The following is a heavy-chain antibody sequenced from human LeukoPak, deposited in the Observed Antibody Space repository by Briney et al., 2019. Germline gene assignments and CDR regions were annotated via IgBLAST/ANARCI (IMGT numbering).Heavy chain of an antibody. CDR2: IIPIFGTA. Sequence: SVKVSCKASGYTFSSYGISWVRQAPGQGLEWMGGIIPIFGTANYAQKFQGRVTITADKSTSTAYMELSSLRSEDTAVYYCARSCTNGVCYTEYDWYFDLWGRGTLVTVSS. J-gene: IGHJ2*01. V-gene: IGHV1-69*06. CDR1: GYTFSSYG. D-gene: IGHD2-8*01. CDR3: ARSCTNGVCYTEYDWYFDL.